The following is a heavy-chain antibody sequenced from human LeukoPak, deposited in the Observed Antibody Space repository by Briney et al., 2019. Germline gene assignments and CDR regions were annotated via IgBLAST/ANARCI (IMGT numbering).Heavy chain of an antibody. V-gene: IGHV3-48*01. Sequence: PGGSLRLSCAASGFTFSRYSMNWVRQAPGKGLEWVSYISSSNSTIYYADSVKGRFTISRDNAKNSLYLQMNDLRAEDTAVYYCARGAGSGGNQFDHWGQGTLVTVSS. CDR3: ARGAGSGGNQFDH. J-gene: IGHJ4*02. CDR2: ISSSNSTI. D-gene: IGHD6-19*01. CDR1: GFTFSRYS.